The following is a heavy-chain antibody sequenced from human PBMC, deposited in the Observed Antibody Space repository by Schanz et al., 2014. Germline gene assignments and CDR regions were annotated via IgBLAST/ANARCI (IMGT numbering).Heavy chain of an antibody. V-gene: IGHV3-30-3*01. CDR2: ISNDGSIK. CDR1: GFTFSIYA. CDR3: AIIGVMVAVAGTRADY. D-gene: IGHD6-19*01. Sequence: QVQLVESGGGAVRPGGSLRLSCAASGFTFSIYAMHWVRQAPGKGLEWVALISNDGSIKYYADSVEGRFTISRDNSRNTLYLQMNRLRAEDTALYYCAIIGVMVAVAGTRADYWGQGTLVTVSS. J-gene: IGHJ4*02.